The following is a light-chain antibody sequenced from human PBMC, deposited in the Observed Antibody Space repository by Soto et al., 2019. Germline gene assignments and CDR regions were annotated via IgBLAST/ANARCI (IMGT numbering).Light chain of an antibody. CDR2: SNN. CDR1: TSNIGSNT. V-gene: IGLV1-44*01. Sequence: QSALTQPPSASSTPGQTVTISCSGSTSNIGSNTVNWYQQLPGTAPKLLIYSNNQRPSGVPDRFSGSKSGTSASLAISGLQSEDEADYYCASWDDTLNGGVFGAGTKVTVL. CDR3: ASWDDTLNGGV. J-gene: IGLJ1*01.